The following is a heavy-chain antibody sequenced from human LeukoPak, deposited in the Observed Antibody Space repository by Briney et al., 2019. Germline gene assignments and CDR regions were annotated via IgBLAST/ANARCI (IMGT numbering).Heavy chain of an antibody. V-gene: IGHV1-69*05. CDR3: ARVVHDYSNSDVFDY. D-gene: IGHD4-11*01. CDR2: IIPIFGTA. J-gene: IGHJ4*02. CDR1: GGTLRSYA. Sequence: ASVKVSCKASGGTLRSYAISWGLDAPGQGLEWMGRIIPIFGTANYAQKSQGRVTITTDESTSTAYMEVSSLRSEDTAVYYCARVVHDYSNSDVFDYWGQGTLVTVSS.